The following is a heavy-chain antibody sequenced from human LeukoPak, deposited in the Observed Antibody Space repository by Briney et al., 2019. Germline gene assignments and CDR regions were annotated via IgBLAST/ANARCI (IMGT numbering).Heavy chain of an antibody. Sequence: GASVKVSCKASGGTFSSYAISWARQAPGQGLEWMGGIIPIFGTANYAQKFQGRVTITADESTSTAYMELSSLRSEDTAVYYCARAGNCGGDCYFKFDYWGQGTLVTVSS. D-gene: IGHD2-21*02. V-gene: IGHV1-69*13. CDR3: ARAGNCGGDCYFKFDY. CDR1: GGTFSSYA. J-gene: IGHJ4*02. CDR2: IIPIFGTA.